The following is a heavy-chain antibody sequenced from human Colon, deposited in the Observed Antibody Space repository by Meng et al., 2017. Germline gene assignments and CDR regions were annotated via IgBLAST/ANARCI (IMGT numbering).Heavy chain of an antibody. CDR1: GFTVSSNY. CDR2: IYSGGST. D-gene: IGHD3-22*01. J-gene: IGHJ3*02. V-gene: IGHV3-53*01. Sequence: GESLKISCAASGFTVSSNYMSWVRQAPGKGLEWVSVIYSGGSTYYAASVKGRFTISRDKSKNTLYLQMNSLRAEDTAVYYCARDRINDYYDSSGYSRTPRGAFDIWGQGTMVTVSS. CDR3: ARDRINDYYDSSGYSRTPRGAFDI.